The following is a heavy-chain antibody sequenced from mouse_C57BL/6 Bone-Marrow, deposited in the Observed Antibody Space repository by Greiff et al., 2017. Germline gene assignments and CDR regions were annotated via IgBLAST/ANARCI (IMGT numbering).Heavy chain of an antibody. V-gene: IGHV5-6*01. CDR2: ISSGGSYT. CDR1: GFTFSSYG. Sequence: EVKLMESGGDLVKPGGSLKLSCAASGFTFSSYGMSWVRQTPDKRLEWVATISSGGSYTYYPDSVKGRFTISRDNAKNTLYLQMSSLKSEDTAMYYCARGPYYYGSSYGWYFDVWGTGTTVTVSS. D-gene: IGHD1-1*01. J-gene: IGHJ1*03. CDR3: ARGPYYYGSSYGWYFDV.